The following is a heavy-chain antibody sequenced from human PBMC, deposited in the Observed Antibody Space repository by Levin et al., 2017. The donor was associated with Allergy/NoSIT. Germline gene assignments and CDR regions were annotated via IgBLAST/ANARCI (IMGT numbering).Heavy chain of an antibody. J-gene: IGHJ5*02. V-gene: IGHV4-59*01. CDR1: GGSITSSY. CDR2: ISYSGGP. Sequence: SQTLSLTCSVSGGSITSSYWTWIRQAPGKGLEWIGYISYSGGPTYNPSLKSRVTITADKSKNHFSLKLTSVTAADTAVYYCTRSLGYCDTSTCYGSWFDPWGQGTLVSVSS. D-gene: IGHD2/OR15-2a*01. CDR3: TRSLGYCDTSTCYGSWFDP.